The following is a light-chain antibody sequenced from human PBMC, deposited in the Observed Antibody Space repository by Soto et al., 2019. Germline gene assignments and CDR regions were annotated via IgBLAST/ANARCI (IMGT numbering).Light chain of an antibody. CDR2: EVS. J-gene: IGLJ1*01. CDR3: SSYTTSSTRV. V-gene: IGLV2-14*01. Sequence: QSALTQPASVSGSPGQSITISCTGTSSDLGTYHFVSWYQQHPDKAPKHMIYEVSNRPSGVSNRFSGSKSGNTASLTISGLQAEDEADYYCSSYTTSSTRVFGTGTKVTVL. CDR1: SSDLGTYHF.